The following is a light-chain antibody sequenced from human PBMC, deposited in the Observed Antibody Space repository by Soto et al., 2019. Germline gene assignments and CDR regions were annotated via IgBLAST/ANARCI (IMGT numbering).Light chain of an antibody. CDR1: QSVSSY. Sequence: GERATLSCRASQSVSSYLAWYQQKPGQAPRLLIYDASNRATGIPARFSGSGSGTDFTLTISSLEPEDFAVYYCQQRSNWPPVTFGQGTRLEIK. J-gene: IGKJ5*01. CDR3: QQRSNWPPVT. CDR2: DAS. V-gene: IGKV3-11*01.